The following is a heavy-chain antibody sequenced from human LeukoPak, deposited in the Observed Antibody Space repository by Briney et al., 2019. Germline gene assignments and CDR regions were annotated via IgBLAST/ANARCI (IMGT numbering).Heavy chain of an antibody. V-gene: IGHV3-48*01. CDR1: GFTFSSYE. CDR2: ISSSSSTI. CDR3: SPGIAAAGTVC. D-gene: IGHD6-13*01. J-gene: IGHJ4*02. Sequence: GGSLRLSCAASGFTFSSYEMHWVRQAPGKGLEWVSYISSSSSTIYYADSVKGRFTISRDNAKNSLYLQMNSLRAEDTAVYYCSPGIAAAGTVCWGQGTLVTVSS.